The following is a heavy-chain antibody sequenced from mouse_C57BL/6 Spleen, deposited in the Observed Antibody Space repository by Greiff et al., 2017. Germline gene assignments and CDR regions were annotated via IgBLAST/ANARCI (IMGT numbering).Heavy chain of an antibody. CDR3: ARVYGSSYVGAMDY. Sequence: EVQRVESGAELVKPGDSVKLSCTASGFNIKDYYMHWVKQRTEQGLEWIGRIDPEDGETKYAPKFQGKATITADTSSNTAYLQLSSLTSEDTAVYYCARVYGSSYVGAMDYWGQGTSVTVSS. CDR2: IDPEDGET. D-gene: IGHD1-1*01. CDR1: GFNIKDYY. V-gene: IGHV14-2*01. J-gene: IGHJ4*01.